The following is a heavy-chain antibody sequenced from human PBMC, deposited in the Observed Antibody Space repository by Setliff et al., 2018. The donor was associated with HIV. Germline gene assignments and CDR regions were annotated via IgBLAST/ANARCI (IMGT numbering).Heavy chain of an antibody. Sequence: ASVKVSCKASGYTFTGYYMHWVRQAPGQGLEWMGWINPNSGGTDSAKKFQGRATMSRETSISTAYMELSRLRSDDTAVYYCVSSRSDFDYWGQGTLVTVSS. CDR1: GYTFTGYY. V-gene: IGHV1-2*02. CDR2: INPNSGGT. J-gene: IGHJ4*02. D-gene: IGHD6-13*01. CDR3: VSSRSDFDY.